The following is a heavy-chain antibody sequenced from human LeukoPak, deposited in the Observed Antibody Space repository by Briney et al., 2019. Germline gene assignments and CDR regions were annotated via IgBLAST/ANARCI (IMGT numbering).Heavy chain of an antibody. CDR3: TRTVGY. Sequence: GGSLRLSCAASGFSFSTYSMNWVRQAPGKGLEWISYISNTSDTIYYADSVKGRFTISRDNAKTSMYLQMNNLRAEDTAIYYCTRTVGYWGQGTLVTVSS. CDR1: GFSFSTYS. V-gene: IGHV3-48*01. J-gene: IGHJ4*02. D-gene: IGHD3-22*01. CDR2: ISNTSDTI.